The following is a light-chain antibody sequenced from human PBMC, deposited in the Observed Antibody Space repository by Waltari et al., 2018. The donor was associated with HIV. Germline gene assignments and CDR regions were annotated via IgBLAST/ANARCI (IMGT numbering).Light chain of an antibody. CDR3: QSADSTGTYWM. V-gene: IGLV3-25*03. J-gene: IGLJ3*02. CDR1: SLPKQY. Sequence: SYEVTQPPSVSVFPGQTARITCPGDSLPKQYAYWYQKKAVQAPVLVIYKDTERPSGIPERFSGSSSGTTVTLTISGVQAEDEADYYCQSADSTGTYWMFGGGTTVTVL. CDR2: KDT.